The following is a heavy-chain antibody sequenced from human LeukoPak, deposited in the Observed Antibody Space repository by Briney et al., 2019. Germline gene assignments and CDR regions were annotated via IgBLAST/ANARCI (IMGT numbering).Heavy chain of an antibody. CDR3: ARDYGGYNSDY. CDR2: ITGSSSHI. CDR1: GFTFCSYS. V-gene: IGHV3-21*01. J-gene: IGHJ4*02. Sequence: GGSLRLSCTAYGFTFCSYSINSVRQAPGKVLDWVSSITGSSSHIFYADAVRGPFTIPRDNAKNSLYLRMNSLTAEDTAVYYCARDYGGYNSDYWGQGTLVTVSS. D-gene: IGHD5-24*01.